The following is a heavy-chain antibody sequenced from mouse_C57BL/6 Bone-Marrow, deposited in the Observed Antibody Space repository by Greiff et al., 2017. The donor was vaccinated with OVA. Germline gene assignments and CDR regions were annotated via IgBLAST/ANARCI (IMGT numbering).Heavy chain of an antibody. J-gene: IGHJ3*01. CDR1: GFTFSSYA. Sequence: EVKVVESGEGLVKPGGSLKLSCAASGFTFSSYAMSWVRQTPEKRLEWVAYISSGGDYIYYADTVKGRFNIFRDNARNTLYLQMSSLKSEDTAMYYCTRGGGLAWFAYWGQGTLVTVSA. CDR2: ISSGGDYI. CDR3: TRGGGLAWFAY. V-gene: IGHV5-9-1*02.